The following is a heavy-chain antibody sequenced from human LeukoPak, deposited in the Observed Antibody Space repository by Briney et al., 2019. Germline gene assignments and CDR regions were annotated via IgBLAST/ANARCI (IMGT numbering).Heavy chain of an antibody. Sequence: GGSLRLSCAASGFTFSSYEMNWVRQAPGKGLEWVSYISKTGSTIYYADSVKGRFTISRDNAKNSLYLQMNSLRAEDTAVYYCAELGITMIGGVWGKGTTVTISS. CDR2: ISKTGSTI. D-gene: IGHD3-10*02. CDR1: GFTFSSYE. J-gene: IGHJ6*04. CDR3: AELGITMIGGV. V-gene: IGHV3-48*03.